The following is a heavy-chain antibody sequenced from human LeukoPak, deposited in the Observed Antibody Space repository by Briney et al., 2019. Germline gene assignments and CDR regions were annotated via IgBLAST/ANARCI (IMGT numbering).Heavy chain of an antibody. V-gene: IGHV6-1*01. J-gene: IGHJ5*02. Sequence: SQTLSLTCAISGDSVSSNSAAWNWIRQSPSRGLEWLGRTYYRSKWYNDYAVSVKSRITINPDTSKNQFSLQLNSVTPEDTAVYYCARDLGQQLPLLMVGFDPWGQGTLVTVSS. CDR1: GDSVSSNSAA. D-gene: IGHD6-13*01. CDR2: TYYRSKWYN. CDR3: ARDLGQQLPLLMVGFDP.